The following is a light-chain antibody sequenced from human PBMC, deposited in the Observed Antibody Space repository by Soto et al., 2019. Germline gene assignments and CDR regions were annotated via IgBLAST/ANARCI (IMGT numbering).Light chain of an antibody. J-gene: IGKJ4*01. V-gene: IGKV3-15*01. CDR2: GAS. Sequence: EIVMTQSPATLSVSPGERATLSCRASQSVSSNLAWYRQKPGQAPRLLIYGASTRATGLPARFSASGSGTEFTLTISSLQSEDFAIYYCQQYNKWPLTFGGGTKVEIK. CDR3: QQYNKWPLT. CDR1: QSVSSN.